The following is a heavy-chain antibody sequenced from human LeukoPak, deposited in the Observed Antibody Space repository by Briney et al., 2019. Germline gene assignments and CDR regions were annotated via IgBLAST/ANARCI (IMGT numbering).Heavy chain of an antibody. Sequence: PGGSLRLSCAASGFTFSSYWMTWVRQAPGKGLEWVANIKQDGSEMYYVDSVKGRFTISRDNAKNSLYLQMNSLRAEDTAVYYCARDRWELLGSYWYFDLWGRGTLVTVSS. CDR1: GFTFSSYW. CDR2: IKQDGSEM. J-gene: IGHJ2*01. CDR3: ARDRWELLGSYWYFDL. D-gene: IGHD1-26*01. V-gene: IGHV3-7*01.